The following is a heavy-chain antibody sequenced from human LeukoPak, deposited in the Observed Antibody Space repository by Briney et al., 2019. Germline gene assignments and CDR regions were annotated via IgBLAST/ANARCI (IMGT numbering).Heavy chain of an antibody. CDR2: ISGGGDAT. CDR3: AKGCESSNCDASRMFDP. D-gene: IGHD2-2*01. Sequence: GGSLRLSCAASGFTFRTYAMSWVRQAPGKGLEWASAISGGGDATFYADFVKGRFTISRDNSKSTLFLQIDSLRVEDTALYYCAKGCESSNCDASRMFDPWGQGTLVTVSS. J-gene: IGHJ5*02. CDR1: GFTFRTYA. V-gene: IGHV3-23*01.